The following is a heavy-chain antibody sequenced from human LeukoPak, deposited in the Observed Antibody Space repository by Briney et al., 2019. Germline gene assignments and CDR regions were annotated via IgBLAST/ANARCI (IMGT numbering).Heavy chain of an antibody. CDR3: AKESGARTSGVDF. D-gene: IGHD2-15*01. Sequence: GGALGLSCAASGFTFSNYVMSWVRQAPGKGLEWVSTISGGGRSAYYADSVKGRFTISRDNSENTRYRQMNSLRAEDTAVYYCAKESGARTSGVDFWGQGTLVTVSS. V-gene: IGHV3-23*01. J-gene: IGHJ4*02. CDR1: GFTFSNYV. CDR2: ISGGGRSA.